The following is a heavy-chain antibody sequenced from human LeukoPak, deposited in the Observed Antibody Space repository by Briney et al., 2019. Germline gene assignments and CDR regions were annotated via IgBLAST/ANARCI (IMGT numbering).Heavy chain of an antibody. J-gene: IGHJ5*02. CDR2: TYYRSTWYN. D-gene: IGHD2-2*01. V-gene: IGHV6-1*01. CDR3: ARRLTQYDCFDP. CDR1: GDSVSSNSVT. Sequence: SQTLPLTCAISGDSVSSNSVTWNWIRQSPSRGLEWLGRTYYRSTWYNDYAVSVRGRITVNPDTSKNQFSLHLNSVTPEDTAVYYCARRLTQYDCFDPWGQGILVTVSS.